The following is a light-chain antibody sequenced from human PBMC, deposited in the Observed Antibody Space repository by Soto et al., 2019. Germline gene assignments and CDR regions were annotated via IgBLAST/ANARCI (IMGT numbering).Light chain of an antibody. V-gene: IGLV2-14*01. CDR3: SSYTSISTYV. CDR2: DVR. J-gene: IGLJ1*01. CDR1: SSDVGGYNY. Sequence: LTQPASVSGSPGQSITISCTGTSSDVGGYNYVSWYQQHPGKAPKLMIYDVRNRPSGVSNRFSGSKSVNTASLTISGLQAEDEADYYCSSYTSISTYVFGTGTKVTV.